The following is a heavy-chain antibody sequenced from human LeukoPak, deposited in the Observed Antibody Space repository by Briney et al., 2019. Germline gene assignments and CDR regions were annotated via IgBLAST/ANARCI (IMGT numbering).Heavy chain of an antibody. D-gene: IGHD6-25*01. CDR3: ARGPPWYFDL. CDR2: ISTSTTTI. J-gene: IGHJ2*01. Sequence: PGGSLRLSCEASGFTFSSYSMNWVRQAPGKGLEWISYISTSTTTIYYANSVKGRFTISRDNAKNTLYLQMNSLTAEDTAVYYCARGPPWYFDLWGRGTLVTVSS. V-gene: IGHV3-48*04. CDR1: GFTFSSYS.